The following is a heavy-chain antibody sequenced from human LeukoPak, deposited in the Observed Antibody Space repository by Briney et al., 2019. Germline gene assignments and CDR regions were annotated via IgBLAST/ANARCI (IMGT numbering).Heavy chain of an antibody. J-gene: IGHJ4*02. CDR2: TYYRSKWYY. CDR3: ARDGIVGATGPPGGLSY. CDR1: GDSVSSNSAA. V-gene: IGHV6-1*01. D-gene: IGHD1-26*01. Sequence: SQTLSLTCVISGDSVSSNSAAWNWIRQSPSRGLEWLGRTYYRSKWYYHYAVSMKSRITVNPDTSKNQFSLQLNSVTPEDTAVYYCARDGIVGATGPPGGLSYWGQGTLVTVSS.